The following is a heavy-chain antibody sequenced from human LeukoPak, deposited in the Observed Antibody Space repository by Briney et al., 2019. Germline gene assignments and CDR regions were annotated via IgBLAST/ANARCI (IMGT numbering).Heavy chain of an antibody. J-gene: IGHJ4*02. CDR1: GFTFSSYE. CDR3: ARGGIAAAQS. D-gene: IGHD6-13*01. CDR2: VSSSGSTI. Sequence: GGSLRLSCAASGFTFSSYEMNWVRQAPGKGLEWVSYVSSSGSTIYYADSVKGRFTISRDNAKNSLYLQMNSLRAEDTAVYYCARGGIAAAQSWGQGTLVTVSS. V-gene: IGHV3-48*03.